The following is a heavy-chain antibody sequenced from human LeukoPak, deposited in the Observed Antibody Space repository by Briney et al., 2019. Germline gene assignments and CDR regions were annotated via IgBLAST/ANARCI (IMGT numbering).Heavy chain of an antibody. J-gene: IGHJ4*02. CDR2: IYYSGST. V-gene: IGHV4-39*01. Sequence: SETLSPTCTVSGGSISSSSYYWGWIRQPPGKGLEWIGSIYYSGSTYYNPSLKSRVTISVDTSKNQFSLKLSSVTAADTAVYYCARLSKGAFDYWGQGTLVTVSS. CDR3: ARLSKGAFDY. D-gene: IGHD3-16*01. CDR1: GGSISSSSYY.